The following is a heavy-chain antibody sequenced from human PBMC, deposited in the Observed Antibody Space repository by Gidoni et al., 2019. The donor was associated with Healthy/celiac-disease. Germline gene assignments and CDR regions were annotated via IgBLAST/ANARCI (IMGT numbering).Heavy chain of an antibody. Sequence: QLQLQESGPGLVKPSETLSLTCTVSGCSISSIRYYWGWIRQPPGKGLEWIGSIYYSGGTYYNPFLKSRVTISVETSKNQFSLKLSSVTAADTAVYYCARESIEAAGIWGQGSLVTVSS. V-gene: IGHV4-39*07. D-gene: IGHD6-13*01. CDR2: IYYSGGT. J-gene: IGHJ4*02. CDR3: ARESIEAAGI. CDR1: GCSISSIRYY.